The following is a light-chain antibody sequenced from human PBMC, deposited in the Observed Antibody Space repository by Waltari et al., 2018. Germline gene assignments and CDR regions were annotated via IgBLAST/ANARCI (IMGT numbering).Light chain of an antibody. Sequence: QSALTQPASVSGSPGQSITISCTGSSSDIGDYNYVSWYQQYPGQAPKLILFDVTGRPSGVAPRFAGSKSGNTAALTISGRQTEDEADYYGNAYTSTSTLVFGTGTKVTVL. CDR3: NAYTSTSTLV. V-gene: IGLV2-14*01. CDR1: SSDIGDYNY. CDR2: DVT. J-gene: IGLJ1*01.